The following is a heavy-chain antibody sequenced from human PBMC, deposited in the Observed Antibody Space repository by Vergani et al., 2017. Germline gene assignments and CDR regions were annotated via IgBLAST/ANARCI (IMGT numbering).Heavy chain of an antibody. D-gene: IGHD3-3*01. CDR1: GYTFTGYY. CDR2: INPNSGGT. CDR3: ARGAYYDCWSGYFDY. V-gene: IGHV1-2*02. Sequence: QVQLVQSGAEVKKPGASVKVSCKASGYTFTGYYMHWVRQAPGQGLEWMGWINPNSGGTNYAQKFQGRVTMTRDTSISTAYMELSRLRSDDTAVYYCARGAYYDCWSGYFDYWGQGTLVTVSS. J-gene: IGHJ4*02.